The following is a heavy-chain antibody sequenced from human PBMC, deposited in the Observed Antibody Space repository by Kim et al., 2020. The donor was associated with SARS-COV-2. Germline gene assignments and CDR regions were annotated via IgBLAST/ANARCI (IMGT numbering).Heavy chain of an antibody. CDR1: GFTFSNAW. D-gene: IGHD3-10*01. Sequence: GGSLRLSCAASGFTFSNAWMSWVRQAPGKGLEWVGRIKSKTDGGTTDYAAPVKGRFTISRDDSKNTLYLQMNSLKTEDTAVYYCTTEIYYGSGSYYIAPFDYWGQGTLVTASS. J-gene: IGHJ4*02. CDR2: IKSKTDGGTT. CDR3: TTEIYYGSGSYYIAPFDY. V-gene: IGHV3-15*01.